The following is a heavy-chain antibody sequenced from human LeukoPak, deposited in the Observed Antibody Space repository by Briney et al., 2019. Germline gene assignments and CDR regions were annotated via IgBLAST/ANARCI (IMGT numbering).Heavy chain of an antibody. Sequence: ASVTVSCKASGYTFTGYYMHWVRQAPGQGLEWMGWINPNSGGTNYAQKFQGRVTMTRDTSISTAYMELSRLRSDDTAVYYCARDLRSGSYWNYWGQGTLVTVSS. CDR3: ARDLRSGSYWNY. V-gene: IGHV1-2*02. CDR2: INPNSGGT. J-gene: IGHJ4*02. CDR1: GYTFTGYY. D-gene: IGHD1-26*01.